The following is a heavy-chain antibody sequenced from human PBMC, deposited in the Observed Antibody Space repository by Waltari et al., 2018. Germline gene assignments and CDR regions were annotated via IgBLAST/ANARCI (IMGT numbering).Heavy chain of an antibody. J-gene: IGHJ6*02. CDR1: GGTFSSYP. D-gene: IGHD6-13*01. CDR2: IIPSIGTA. Sequence: QVQLVQSGAEVKKPGSSVKVSCKASGGTFSSYPISWVRQAPGQGLEWMGGIIPSIGTANYAQNVQGIVRITADESTSTANMELSSLRSEDTAEYYGARPEIAAAEHYYGMDVWGQGTTVTVSS. V-gene: IGHV1-69*01. CDR3: ARPEIAAAEHYYGMDV.